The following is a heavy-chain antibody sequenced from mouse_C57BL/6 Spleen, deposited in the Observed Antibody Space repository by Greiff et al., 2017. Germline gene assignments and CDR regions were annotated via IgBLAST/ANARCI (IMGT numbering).Heavy chain of an antibody. J-gene: IGHJ2*01. V-gene: IGHV1-59*01. CDR1: GYTFTSYW. D-gene: IGHD1-1*01. Sequence: QVQLQQPGAELVRPGTSVKLSCKASGYTFTSYWMHWVKQRPGQGLEWIGVIDPSDSYTNYNQKFKGKATLTVDTSSSTAYMQLSSLTSEDSAVYYCARDYGSNSRGYWGQGTTLTVSS. CDR2: IDPSDSYT. CDR3: ARDYGSNSRGY.